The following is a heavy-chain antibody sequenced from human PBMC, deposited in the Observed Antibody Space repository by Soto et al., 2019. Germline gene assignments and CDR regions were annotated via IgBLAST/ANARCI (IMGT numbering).Heavy chain of an antibody. CDR3: ARGRSGSYNHYYYYYGMDV. V-gene: IGHV1-69*13. CDR1: GGTFSSYA. D-gene: IGHD1-26*01. Sequence: SVKVSCKASGGTFSSYAISWVRQAPGPGLEWMGGIIPIFGTANYAQKFQGRVTITADESTSTAYMELSSLRSEDTAVYYCARGRSGSYNHYYYYYGMDVWGQGTTVTVSS. J-gene: IGHJ6*02. CDR2: IIPIFGTA.